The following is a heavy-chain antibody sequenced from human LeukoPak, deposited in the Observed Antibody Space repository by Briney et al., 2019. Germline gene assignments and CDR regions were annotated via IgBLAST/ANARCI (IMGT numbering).Heavy chain of an antibody. CDR1: GGSISSGSYY. CDR3: ARSGKYCSSTSYYRKFDY. J-gene: IGHJ4*02. Sequence: SQTLSLTCTVSGGSISSGSYYWSWIRQPAGTGLEWIGRIYTSGSTNYNPSLKSRVTISVDTSKNQFSLKLSSVTAADTAVYYCARSGKYCSSTSYYRKFDYWGQGTLVTVSS. V-gene: IGHV4-61*02. CDR2: IYTSGST. D-gene: IGHD2-2*01.